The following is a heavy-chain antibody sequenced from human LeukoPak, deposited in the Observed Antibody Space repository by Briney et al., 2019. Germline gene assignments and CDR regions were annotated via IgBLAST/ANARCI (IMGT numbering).Heavy chain of an antibody. V-gene: IGHV3-15*01. CDR3: TTRGGSFSIFDY. CDR1: GFTFGGYL. J-gene: IGHJ4*02. CDR2: IKSKTDGGTT. D-gene: IGHD1-26*01. Sequence: GGSLRLSCTGSGFTFGGYLMSWVRQAPGKGLEWVGRIKSKTDGGTTDYAAPVKGRFTISRDDSKNTLYLQMNSLKTEDTAVYYCTTRGGSFSIFDYWGQGTLVTVSS.